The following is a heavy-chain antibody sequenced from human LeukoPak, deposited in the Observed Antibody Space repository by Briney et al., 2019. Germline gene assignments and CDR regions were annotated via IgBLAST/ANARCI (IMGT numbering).Heavy chain of an antibody. Sequence: SETLSLTCAVYGGSFSGYYWSWIRQPPGKGLEWIGEINHSGSTNYNPSLKSRVTISVDTSKNQFSLKLSSVTAAGTAVYYCARSRKGGYSYGLAWDYWGQGTLVTVSS. J-gene: IGHJ4*02. CDR3: ARSRKGGYSYGLAWDY. CDR2: INHSGST. D-gene: IGHD5-18*01. V-gene: IGHV4-34*01. CDR1: GGSFSGYY.